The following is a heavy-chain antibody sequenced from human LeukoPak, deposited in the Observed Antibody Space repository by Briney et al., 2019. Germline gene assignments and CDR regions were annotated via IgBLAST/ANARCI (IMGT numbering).Heavy chain of an antibody. CDR2: IYHSGST. J-gene: IGHJ5*02. D-gene: IGHD2-2*01. Sequence: PSETLSLTCAVSGGSISSGGYSWSWIRQPPGKGLEWIGYIYHSGSTYYNPSLKSRVTISVDTSKNQFSLKLSSVTAADTAVYYCARGGYCSSTSCPSSSPDDFDPWGQGTLVTVSS. CDR1: GGSISSGGYS. V-gene: IGHV4-30-2*01. CDR3: ARGGYCSSTSCPSSSPDDFDP.